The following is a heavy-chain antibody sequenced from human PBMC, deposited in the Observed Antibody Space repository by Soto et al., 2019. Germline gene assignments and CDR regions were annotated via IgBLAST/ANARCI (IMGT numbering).Heavy chain of an antibody. CDR3: SRHTSDRYGPDF. CDR2: IYAGDSEI. CDR1: GYSFISYW. J-gene: IGHJ4*02. Sequence: PGESLKISCKGSGYSFISYWIGRVRQMPGKGLELMGIIYAGDSEIRYSPSFQGQVTISVDRAMSTAYLQWRSLKASDTAMYYCSRHTSDRYGPDFWGQGTLVTVSS. D-gene: IGHD3-22*01. V-gene: IGHV5-51*01.